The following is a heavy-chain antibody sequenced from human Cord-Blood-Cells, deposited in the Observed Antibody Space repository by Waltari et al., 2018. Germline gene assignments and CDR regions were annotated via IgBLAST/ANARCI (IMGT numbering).Heavy chain of an antibody. CDR2: IYYSGST. D-gene: IGHD7-27*01. J-gene: IGHJ3*02. CDR3: ARVPRLGIGSFDI. CDR1: GGSIRSSSYY. V-gene: IGHV4-39*01. Sequence: QLQLQESGPGLVKPSETLSLTCTVSGGSIRSSSYYWGWIRQPPGKGLEWIGSIYYSGSTYYNPSLKSRVTISVDTSKNQFSLKLSSVTAADTAVYYCARVPRLGIGSFDIWGQGTMVTVSS.